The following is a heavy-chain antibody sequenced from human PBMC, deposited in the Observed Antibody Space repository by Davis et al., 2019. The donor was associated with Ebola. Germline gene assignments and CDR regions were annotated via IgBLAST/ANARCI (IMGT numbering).Heavy chain of an antibody. J-gene: IGHJ5*02. D-gene: IGHD1-1*01. V-gene: IGHV3-74*01. Sequence: PGGSLRLSCAASGFTFSSYWMHWVRQAPGKGLVWVSRINSDGSSTSYADSVKGRFTISRDNAKNTLYLQMNSLRAEDTAVYYCARAPLGTYWFDPWGQGTLVTVSS. CDR2: INSDGSST. CDR1: GFTFSSYW. CDR3: ARAPLGTYWFDP.